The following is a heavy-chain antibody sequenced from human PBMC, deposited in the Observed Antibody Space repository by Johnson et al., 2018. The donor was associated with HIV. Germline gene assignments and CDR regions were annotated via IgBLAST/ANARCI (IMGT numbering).Heavy chain of an antibody. V-gene: IGHV3-7*05. CDR3: SRVKIAFDI. CDR2: INQDGREK. CDR1: GFIFSNYW. Sequence: VQLVESGGGLVQRGGSLRLSCAGSGFIFSNYWMNLVRQAPGKGLEWVANINQDGREKYYVDSVKGLFTIYRDNAKNSLYLQMHSLRVEDTAVYYCSRVKIAFDIWGQGTMVTVSS. J-gene: IGHJ3*02.